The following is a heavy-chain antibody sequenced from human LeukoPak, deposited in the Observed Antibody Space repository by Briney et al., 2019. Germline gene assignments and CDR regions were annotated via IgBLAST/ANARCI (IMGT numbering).Heavy chain of an antibody. CDR1: GGSISSSSYY. J-gene: IGHJ4*02. D-gene: IGHD3-9*01. V-gene: IGHV4-39*07. CDR3: ARGILTGLESREPFVDY. Sequence: PSETLSLTCTVSGGSISSSSYYWGWIRQPPGKGLEWIGSIYYSGSTYYNPSLKSRVTISLDTPKNQFSLKLRSVTAADTAVYYCARGILTGLESREPFVDYWGQGTLVTVSS. CDR2: IYYSGST.